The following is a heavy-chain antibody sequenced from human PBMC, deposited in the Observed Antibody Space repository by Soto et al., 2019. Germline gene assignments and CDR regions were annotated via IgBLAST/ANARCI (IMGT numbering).Heavy chain of an antibody. Sequence: QGQLVQSGAEVKKPGSSVKVSCKASGCTLSSYAISWVRQAPGQGLEWMGGIIPIFGTTNYAQKFQGRVTITAHEFTSTSYMALSSLRSEDTSMYYCARGSLFGSPDYMGAGTLVTVSS. CDR3: ARGSLFGSPDY. CDR1: GCTLSSYA. CDR2: IIPIFGTT. D-gene: IGHD2-15*01. V-gene: IGHV1-69*01. J-gene: IGHJ4*02.